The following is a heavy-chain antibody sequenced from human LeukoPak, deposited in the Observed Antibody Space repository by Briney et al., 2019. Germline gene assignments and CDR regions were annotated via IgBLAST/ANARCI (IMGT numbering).Heavy chain of an antibody. CDR2: INPSGDGT. CDR1: GYSLTSYF. CDR3: ARVLLWFGELSSDY. D-gene: IGHD3-10*01. J-gene: IGHJ4*02. Sequence: ASVKVSCKASGYSLTSYFMHWVRQAPGQGLEWVGVINPSGDGTSYTQKFQGRVTVTRDMSTSTVFMELTSLRSEDTAVYFCARVLLWFGELSSDYWGQGTLVTVSS. V-gene: IGHV1-46*01.